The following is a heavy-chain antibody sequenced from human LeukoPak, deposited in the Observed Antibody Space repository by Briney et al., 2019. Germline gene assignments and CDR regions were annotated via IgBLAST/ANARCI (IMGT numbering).Heavy chain of an antibody. CDR2: INPNSGGT. CDR3: ARVWPIGYNWNGKGAFDI. D-gene: IGHD1-20*01. V-gene: IGHV1-2*02. J-gene: IGHJ3*02. Sequence: GASVKVSCKASGYTFTGYYMHWVRQAPGQGLEWMGWINPNSGGTNYAQKFQGRVTMTRDTSISTAYMELSRLRSDDTAVYYCARVWPIGYNWNGKGAFDIWGQGTMVTVSS. CDR1: GYTFTGYY.